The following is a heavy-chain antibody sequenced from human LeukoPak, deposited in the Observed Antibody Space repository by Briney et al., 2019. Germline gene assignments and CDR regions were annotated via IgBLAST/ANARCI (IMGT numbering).Heavy chain of an antibody. J-gene: IGHJ4*02. V-gene: IGHV3-21*01. D-gene: IGHD1-26*01. CDR3: ARDMAPDVMVGATTITY. Sequence: GGSLRLSCAASGFAFSTYTMNWVRQAPGKGLEWVSCISSSSSYIYYADSVKGRFTISRDNAKSSLSLQMNSLRAEDAAVYYCARDMAPDVMVGATTITYWGQGTLVTVSS. CDR2: ISSSSSYI. CDR1: GFAFSTYT.